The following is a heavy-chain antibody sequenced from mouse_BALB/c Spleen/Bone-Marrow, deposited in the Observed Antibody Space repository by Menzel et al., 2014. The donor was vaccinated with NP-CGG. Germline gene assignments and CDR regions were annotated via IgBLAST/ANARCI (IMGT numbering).Heavy chain of an antibody. J-gene: IGHJ2*01. Sequence: QVHVKQSGVELVRPGTSVKVSCKTSGYAFTDYLMEWLKQRPGQGLEWIGVINPGSGSTNYNEKFKDKATLTADKSSSTAYIQLSSLTSDDSAVYFCARYDGYFDYWGQGTTLTVSS. D-gene: IGHD2-3*01. CDR3: ARYDGYFDY. CDR2: INPGSGST. V-gene: IGHV1-54*01. CDR1: GYAFTDYL.